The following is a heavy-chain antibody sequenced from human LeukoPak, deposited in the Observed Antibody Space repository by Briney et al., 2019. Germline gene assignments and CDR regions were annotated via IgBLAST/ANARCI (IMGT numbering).Heavy chain of an antibody. D-gene: IGHD3-22*01. V-gene: IGHV4-4*07. CDR2: IYTSGST. J-gene: IGHJ4*02. CDR3: ARDHGTYYYDSSGYYGRRGFDY. Sequence: SYTLSLTCPDSGGSISSYYWSWLRQPAGEGLEGIGRIYTSGSTNYSAYLKNRVTMSVATSKNQFSLKLSSVTAADTAVYYCARDHGTYYYDSSGYYGRRGFDYWGQGTLVTVSS. CDR1: GGSISSYY.